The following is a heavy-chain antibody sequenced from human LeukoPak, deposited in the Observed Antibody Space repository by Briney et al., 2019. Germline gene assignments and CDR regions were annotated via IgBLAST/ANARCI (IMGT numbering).Heavy chain of an antibody. D-gene: IGHD2-15*01. CDR3: ARDRAGYCSGGTCPDLPDY. V-gene: IGHV4-39*06. J-gene: IGHJ2*01. CDR2: VHTSGKT. Sequence: TSETLSLTCSVSGGSISSSSQYWGWIRQPPGKGLEWIGSVHTSGKTYYNPSLKSRVTVSVDTSKNQFTLKLTSVTAADTAVYYCARDRAGYCSGGTCPDLPDYWGRGTLVIVSS. CDR1: GGSISSSSQY.